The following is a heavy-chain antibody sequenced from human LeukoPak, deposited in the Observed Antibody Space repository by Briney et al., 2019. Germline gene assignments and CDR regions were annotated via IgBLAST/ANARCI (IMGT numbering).Heavy chain of an antibody. Sequence: ASVKVSCKVSGYTLTELSMHWVRQAPGKGLELMGGFDPEDGETIYAQKFQGRVTMTEDTSTDTAYMELSSLRSEDTAVYYCATSADYYDSSDYWGQGTLVTVSS. CDR2: FDPEDGET. J-gene: IGHJ4*02. D-gene: IGHD3-22*01. V-gene: IGHV1-24*01. CDR1: GYTLTELS. CDR3: ATSADYYDSSDY.